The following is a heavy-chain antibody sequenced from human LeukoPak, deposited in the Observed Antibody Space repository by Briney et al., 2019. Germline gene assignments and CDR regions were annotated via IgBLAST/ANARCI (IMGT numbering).Heavy chain of an antibody. CDR3: AKDANYYDSSGFFIPFDY. CDR1: GFAFSRFT. D-gene: IGHD3-22*01. J-gene: IGHJ4*02. V-gene: IGHV3-23*01. Sequence: GGSLRLSCSASGFAFSRFTMTWVRHLPGKGLDWVSTISGNGHQTYYGDSVKGRFSVSRDNSKNILYLQMDSLRADDSALYYCAKDANYYDSSGFFIPFDYWGQGTLVTVSS. CDR2: ISGNGHQT.